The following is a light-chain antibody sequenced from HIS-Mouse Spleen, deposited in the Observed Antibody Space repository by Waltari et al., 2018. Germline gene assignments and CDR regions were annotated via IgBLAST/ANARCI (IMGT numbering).Light chain of an antibody. CDR2: EVS. CDR3: SSYAGSNNLV. Sequence: QSALTQPPSASGSPGQSVTISCTGTSSDVGGYHYVHWYHQHPGQAPKLMIYEVSKRPSGVPDRFSGSKSGNTASLTVSGLQAEDEADYYCSSYAGSNNLVFGGGTKLTVL. CDR1: SSDVGGYHY. V-gene: IGLV2-8*01. J-gene: IGLJ2*01.